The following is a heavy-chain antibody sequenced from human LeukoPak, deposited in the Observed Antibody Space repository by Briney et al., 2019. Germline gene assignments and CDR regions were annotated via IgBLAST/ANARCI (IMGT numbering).Heavy chain of an antibody. D-gene: IGHD6-19*01. Sequence: ASVKVSCKASGYTFTGYYMHWVRQAPGQGLEWMGRINPNSGGTTYAQKFQGRVTMTRDTSISTAYMELSRLRSDDTAVYYCARGADSSGISDFDYWGQGTLVTVSS. V-gene: IGHV1-2*06. CDR2: INPNSGGT. CDR1: GYTFTGYY. CDR3: ARGADSSGISDFDY. J-gene: IGHJ4*02.